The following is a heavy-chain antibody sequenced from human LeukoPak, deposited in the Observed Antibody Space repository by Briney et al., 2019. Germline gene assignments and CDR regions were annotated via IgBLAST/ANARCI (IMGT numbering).Heavy chain of an antibody. V-gene: IGHV3-23*01. J-gene: IGHJ4*02. CDR3: AKDRVPAAIPYFDY. CDR2: ISGSGGST. Sequence: GGSLRLSCAASGFTFSSYSMNWVRQAPGKGLEWVSAISGSGGSTYYADSVKGRFTISRDNSKNTLYLQMNSLRAEDTAVYYCAKDRVPAAIPYFDYWGQGTLVTVSS. D-gene: IGHD2-2*01. CDR1: GFTFSSYS.